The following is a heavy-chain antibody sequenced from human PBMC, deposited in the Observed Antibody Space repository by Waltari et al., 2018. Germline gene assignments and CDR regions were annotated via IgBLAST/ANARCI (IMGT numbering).Heavy chain of an antibody. CDR1: GFTFSSYA. CDR2: ISYDGSNK. J-gene: IGHJ6*02. Sequence: QVQLVESGGGVVQPGRSLRLSCAASGFTFSSYAMHWVRQAPGKGIEWVAVISYDGSNKYYADSVKGRFTISSDNSKNTLYLQMNSLRAEDTAVYYCARDLEGYCSGGSCYPSYYYYGMDVWGQGTTVTVSS. CDR3: ARDLEGYCSGGSCYPSYYYYGMDV. V-gene: IGHV3-30*01. D-gene: IGHD2-15*01.